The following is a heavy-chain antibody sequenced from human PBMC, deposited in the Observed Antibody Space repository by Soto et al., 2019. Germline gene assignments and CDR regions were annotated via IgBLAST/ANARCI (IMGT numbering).Heavy chain of an antibody. D-gene: IGHD2-15*01. CDR3: ARLSRADCSGGSCYYYGMDV. J-gene: IGHJ6*02. CDR2: IYYSGST. V-gene: IGHV4-31*03. Sequence: LSLTCTVSGGSISSGGYYWSWIRQHPGKGLEWIGYIYYSGSTYYNPSLKSRVTISVDTSKNQFSLKLSSVTAADTAVYYCARLSRADCSGGSCYYYGMDVWGQGTTVTVSS. CDR1: GGSISSGGYY.